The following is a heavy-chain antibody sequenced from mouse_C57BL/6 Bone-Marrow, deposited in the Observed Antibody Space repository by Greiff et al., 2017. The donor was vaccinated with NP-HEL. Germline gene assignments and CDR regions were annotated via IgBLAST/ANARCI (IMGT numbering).Heavy chain of an antibody. J-gene: IGHJ2*01. D-gene: IGHD1-1*02. Sequence: QVQLQQPGAELVRPGSSVKLSCKASGYTFTSYWMHWVKQRPIQGLEWIGNIDPSDSETHYNQKFKDKATLTVDKSSSTAYMQLSSLTSEDSAVYYCARYGPPYYCDYWGQGTTLTVSS. CDR3: ARYGPPYYCDY. V-gene: IGHV1-52*01. CDR2: IDPSDSET. CDR1: GYTFTSYW.